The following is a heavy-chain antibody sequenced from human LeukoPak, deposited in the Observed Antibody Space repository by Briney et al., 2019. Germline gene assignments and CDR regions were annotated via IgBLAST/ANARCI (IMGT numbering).Heavy chain of an antibody. V-gene: IGHV3-21*01. D-gene: IGHD2-2*01. Sequence: GGPLRLSSAASGFPFSSYSMNWVRQPPRKGLGWASSISSSSSYIYYADSVKGRFTISRDNAKNSLYLQMNSLRAEDTAVYYCARDEEDVVIWGQGTLVTVSS. J-gene: IGHJ4*02. CDR2: ISSSSSYI. CDR3: ARDEEDVVI. CDR1: GFPFSSYS.